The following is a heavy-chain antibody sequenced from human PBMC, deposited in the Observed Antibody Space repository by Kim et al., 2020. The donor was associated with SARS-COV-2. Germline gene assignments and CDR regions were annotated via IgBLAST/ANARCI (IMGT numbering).Heavy chain of an antibody. CDR3: ARGERGYSGEGYYYGMDV. V-gene: IGHV1-69*13. Sequence: SVKVSCKASGGTFSSYAISWVRQAPGQGLEWMGGIIPIFGTANYAQKFQGRVTITADESTSTAYMELSSLRSEDTAVYYCARGERGYSGEGYYYGMDVWGQGTTVTVSS. CDR1: GGTFSSYA. D-gene: IGHD5-12*01. J-gene: IGHJ6*02. CDR2: IIPIFGTA.